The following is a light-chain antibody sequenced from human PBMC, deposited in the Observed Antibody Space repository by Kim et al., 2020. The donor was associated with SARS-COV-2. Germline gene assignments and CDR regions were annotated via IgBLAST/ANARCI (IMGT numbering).Light chain of an antibody. CDR1: QGISSY. V-gene: IGKV1-9*01. CDR3: HQSRST. CDR2: AAS. J-gene: IGKJ2*02. Sequence: DIQLTQSPSFLSASVGDRVTITCRASQGISSYLAWYQQKPGKAPKVLIYAASTLQSGVPSRFSGSGSGTEFTLTISSLQPEDFATYYCHQSRSTFGQGTKLEI.